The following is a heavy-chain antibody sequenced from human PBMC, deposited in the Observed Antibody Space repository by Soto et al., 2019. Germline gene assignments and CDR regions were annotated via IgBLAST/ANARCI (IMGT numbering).Heavy chain of an antibody. V-gene: IGHV1-2*02. CDR1: GYTFTGYY. Sequence: QVQLVQSGAEVKKPGASVKVSCKASGYTFTGYYMHWVRQAPGQGLEWMGWINPNSGGTKHPQKFQGRVTMTRDTSITTVYMELTRLRSDDTAVYYCVRVAFNNNYDFDSWGQGTLITVSS. CDR2: INPNSGGT. J-gene: IGHJ4*02. CDR3: VRVAFNNNYDFDS. D-gene: IGHD3-16*01.